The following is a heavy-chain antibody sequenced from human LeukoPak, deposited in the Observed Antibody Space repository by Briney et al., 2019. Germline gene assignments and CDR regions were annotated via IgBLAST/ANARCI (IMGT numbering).Heavy chain of an antibody. Sequence: SETLSLTCAVSGGSISSSNWWSWVRRPPGKGLEWIGEIYHSGSTNYNPSLKSRVTISVDKSKNQFSLKLSSVTAADTAVCYCARGVVVAIPGRPLYYFDYWGQGTLVTVSS. D-gene: IGHD2-15*01. V-gene: IGHV4-4*02. CDR3: ARGVVVAIPGRPLYYFDY. CDR1: GGSISSSNW. J-gene: IGHJ4*02. CDR2: IYHSGST.